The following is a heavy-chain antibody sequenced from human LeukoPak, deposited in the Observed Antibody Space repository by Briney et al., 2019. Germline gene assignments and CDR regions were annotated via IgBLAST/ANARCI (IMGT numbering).Heavy chain of an antibody. D-gene: IGHD6-25*01. V-gene: IGHV4-39*01. CDR2: IYYTGTT. Sequence: SETLSLTCTVPGVSISSISYYWGWVRQSPGKGLEWIGTIYYTGTTYYNPSLRSRVTISLNTSKNQFSLKLNSVTAADTAVYYCARGMRYSSAYYFDYWGQGTLVTVSS. J-gene: IGHJ4*02. CDR1: GVSISSISYY. CDR3: ARGMRYSSAYYFDY.